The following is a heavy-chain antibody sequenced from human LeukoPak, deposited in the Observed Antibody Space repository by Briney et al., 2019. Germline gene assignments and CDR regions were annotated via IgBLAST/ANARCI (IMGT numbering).Heavy chain of an antibody. V-gene: IGHV3-7*01. J-gene: IGHJ4*02. CDR3: ARNQHWPRDI. D-gene: IGHD1-1*01. CDR2: INKDGSDK. CDR1: GFTFSDFW. Sequence: PGGPLRLSCAASGFTFSDFWVEWFRQAPGKGLEWVANINKDGSDKYYMDSVTGRFSISRDNAKNSLSLQMNSLRVDDTAVYYCARNQHWPRDIWGQGILVTVSS.